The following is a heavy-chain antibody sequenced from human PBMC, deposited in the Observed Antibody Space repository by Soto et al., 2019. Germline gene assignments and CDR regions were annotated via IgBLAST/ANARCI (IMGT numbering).Heavy chain of an antibody. J-gene: IGHJ4*02. CDR3: ARDHQGYCSGGSCRENDY. CDR2: IIPILGIA. Sequence: GASVKVSCTASGGTFSSYTISWVRQAPGQGLEWMGRIIPILGIANYAQKFQGRVTITADKSTSTAYMELSSLRSEDTAVYYCARDHQGYCSGGSCRENDYWGQGTQVTVSS. V-gene: IGHV1-69*04. D-gene: IGHD2-15*01. CDR1: GGTFSSYT.